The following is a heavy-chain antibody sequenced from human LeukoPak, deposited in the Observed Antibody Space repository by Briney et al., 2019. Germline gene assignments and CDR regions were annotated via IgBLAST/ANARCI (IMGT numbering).Heavy chain of an antibody. V-gene: IGHV4-59*01. CDR1: GGSISSYY. Sequence: SETLSLTYTVSGGSISSYYWSWIRQPPGKGLEWIGYIYYSGSTNYNPSLKSRVTISVDTSKNQFSLKLSSVTAADTAVYYCARLRNYCSGGSCSRGMDVWGQGTTVTVSS. D-gene: IGHD2-15*01. J-gene: IGHJ6*02. CDR2: IYYSGST. CDR3: ARLRNYCSGGSCSRGMDV.